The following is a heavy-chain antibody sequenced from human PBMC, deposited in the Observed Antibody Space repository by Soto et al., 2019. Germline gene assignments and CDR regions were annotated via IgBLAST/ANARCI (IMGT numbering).Heavy chain of an antibody. CDR3: VKEGLAGLDAFDV. J-gene: IGHJ3*01. Sequence: EVQLVESGGGLVQPGGSLRLSCAASGFTFSSYDMHWVRQTPGKGLEWVSVISTAGDTYYQDSVKGRFTISRENAKNSLYLQTNSLRDGDTAVYYCVKEGLAGLDAFDVWGQGTMVTVSS. CDR1: GFTFSSYD. CDR2: ISTAGDT. D-gene: IGHD6-13*01. V-gene: IGHV3-13*01.